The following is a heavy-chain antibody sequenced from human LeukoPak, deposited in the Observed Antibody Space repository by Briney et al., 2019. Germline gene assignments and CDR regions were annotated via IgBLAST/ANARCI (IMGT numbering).Heavy chain of an antibody. D-gene: IGHD1-26*01. Sequence: PGGSLGLSCAASGFTFSSYWMHWVRQAPGKGLVWVSRINSDGTTTSYADSVNGRFTISRDNAKNTLYLQMNSLRAEDTAVYYCARLKFGGAIDYWGQGTLVTVSS. CDR2: INSDGTTT. CDR1: GFTFSSYW. J-gene: IGHJ4*02. CDR3: ARLKFGGAIDY. V-gene: IGHV3-74*01.